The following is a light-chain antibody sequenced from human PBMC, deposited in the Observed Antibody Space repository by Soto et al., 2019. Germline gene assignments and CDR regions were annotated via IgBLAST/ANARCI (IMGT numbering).Light chain of an antibody. J-gene: IGKJ1*01. V-gene: IGKV2-28*01. CDR3: MQVLQTPT. CDR2: LGS. Sequence: DIVMTQSPLSLPVTPGEPASISCTSSQSLLHSNGYTYLDWYLQKPGQSPQLLIYLGSNRASGVPDRFSGSGSGTDFTLKISRVEAEDVGVYYCMQVLQTPTFGQGTKVEIK. CDR1: QSLLHSNGYTY.